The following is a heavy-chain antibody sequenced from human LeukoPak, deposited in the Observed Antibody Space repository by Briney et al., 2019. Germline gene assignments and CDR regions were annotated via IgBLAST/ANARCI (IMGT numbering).Heavy chain of an antibody. V-gene: IGHV3-11*04. D-gene: IGHD2-21*01. Sequence: KPGGSLRLSCAASGFTFSDYYMSWIRQAPGKGLEWVSYISSSGSTIYYADSVKGRFTISRDDAKNSPYLQMNSLRAEDTAVYYCARDVVVIQLDYWGQGTLVTVSS. CDR3: ARDVVVIQLDY. J-gene: IGHJ4*02. CDR1: GFTFSDYY. CDR2: ISSSGSTI.